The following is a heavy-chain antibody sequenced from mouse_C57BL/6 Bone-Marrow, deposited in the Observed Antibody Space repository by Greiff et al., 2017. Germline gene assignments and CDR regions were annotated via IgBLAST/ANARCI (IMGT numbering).Heavy chain of an antibody. CDR2: IDPENGDT. CDR1: GFNIKDDY. Sequence: VQLKESGAELVRPGASVKLSCTASGFNIKDDYMHWVKQRPEQGLEWIGWIDPENGDTEYASKFQGKATITADTSSNTAYLQLSSLTSEDTAVYYCTTILYLIRGTGTTVTVSS. CDR3: TTILYLI. J-gene: IGHJ1*03. V-gene: IGHV14-4*01. D-gene: IGHD5-1-1*01.